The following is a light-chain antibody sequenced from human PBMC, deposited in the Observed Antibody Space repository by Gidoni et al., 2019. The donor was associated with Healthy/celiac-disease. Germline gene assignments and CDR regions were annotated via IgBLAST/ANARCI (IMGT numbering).Light chain of an antibody. J-gene: IGKJ1*01. CDR2: AAS. Sequence: TITCQASQSISSYLNWYQQKPGKAPKLLIYAASSLQSGVPSRFSGSGSGTDFTLTISSLQPEDFATYYCQQSYSTPRTFGQGTKVEIK. CDR3: QQSYSTPRT. V-gene: IGKV1-39*01. CDR1: QSISSY.